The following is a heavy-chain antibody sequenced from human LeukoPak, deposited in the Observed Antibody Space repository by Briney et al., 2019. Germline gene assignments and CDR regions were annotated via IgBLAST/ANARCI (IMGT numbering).Heavy chain of an antibody. CDR3: ARTSLYCSSTSCYIYFDY. CDR1: GFTFSSYW. D-gene: IGHD2-2*02. V-gene: IGHV3-7*01. CDR2: IKQDGSEK. J-gene: IGHJ4*02. Sequence: GGSLRLSCAASGFTFSSYWMSWVRQAPGKGLEWVANIKQDGSEKYYVDSVKGRFTISRDNAKNSLYLQMNSLRAEDTAVYYCARTSLYCSSTSCYIYFDYWGQGTLVTVSS.